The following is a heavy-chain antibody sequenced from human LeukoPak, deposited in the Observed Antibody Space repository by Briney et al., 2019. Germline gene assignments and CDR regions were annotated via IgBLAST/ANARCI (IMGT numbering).Heavy chain of an antibody. J-gene: IGHJ5*02. CDR1: GGSISSGGYY. D-gene: IGHD2-8*01. Sequence: PSETLSLTCTVSGGSISSGGYYWSWIRQPPGKGLEWIGYIFYSGSTFYNPSLKSRVTISVDTSKNQFSLNLRSVTAADTAVYYCARVRDGGGVWFDPWGQGTLVTVSS. CDR3: ARVRDGGGVWFDP. V-gene: IGHV4-31*03. CDR2: IFYSGST.